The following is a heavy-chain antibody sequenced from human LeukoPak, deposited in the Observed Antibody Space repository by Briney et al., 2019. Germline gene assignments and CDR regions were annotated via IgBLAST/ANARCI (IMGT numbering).Heavy chain of an antibody. Sequence: PGGSLRLSCAASGFTFSSYATSWVRQAPGKGLEWVSAISGSGGSTYYADSVKGRFTISRDNSKNTLYLQMNSLRAEDTAVYYCAKSQLWFKIFDYWGQGTLVTVSS. CDR3: AKSQLWFKIFDY. D-gene: IGHD5-18*01. V-gene: IGHV3-23*01. CDR1: GFTFSSYA. CDR2: ISGSGGST. J-gene: IGHJ4*02.